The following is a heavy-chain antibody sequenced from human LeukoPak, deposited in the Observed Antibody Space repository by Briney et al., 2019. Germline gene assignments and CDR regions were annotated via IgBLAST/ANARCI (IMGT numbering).Heavy chain of an antibody. CDR3: AKHWGYSFLYFDL. Sequence: TRRLSWAASGFTCSSYDMGWVRKAKGKGLEWVSTISDIGGSTSYADSVKGRFTISRDNSKNTLYLQMSSLRAEDTAVYCCAKHWGYSFLYFDLWGRGTLVTVSS. J-gene: IGHJ2*01. D-gene: IGHD7-27*01. CDR2: ISDIGGST. V-gene: IGHV3-23*01. CDR1: GFTCSSYD.